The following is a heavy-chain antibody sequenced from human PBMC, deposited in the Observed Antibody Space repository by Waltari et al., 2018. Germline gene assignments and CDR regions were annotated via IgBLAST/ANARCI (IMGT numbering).Heavy chain of an antibody. D-gene: IGHD3-10*01. V-gene: IGHV1-24*01. Sequence: QVQLVQSGAAVKKPGASVKVSCKVSGYTLTALSMPWVRQAPGKGLEWMGGFDPEDGETIYAQKFQGRVTMTEDTSTDTAYMELSSLRSEDTAVYYCATGIGLVRGFRFDYWGQGTLVTVSS. CDR2: FDPEDGET. CDR3: ATGIGLVRGFRFDY. CDR1: GYTLTALS. J-gene: IGHJ4*02.